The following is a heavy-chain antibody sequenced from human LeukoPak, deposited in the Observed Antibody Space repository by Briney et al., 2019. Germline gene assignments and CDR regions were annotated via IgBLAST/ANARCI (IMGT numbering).Heavy chain of an antibody. CDR2: ISSSGSTI. Sequence: GGSLRLSCAASGSTFSSYSMIWVRQAPGKGLEWVSYISSSGSTIYYADSVKGRFTISRDNAKNSLYLQMNSLRAEDTAVYYCARDEYSLHVYWGQGTLVTVSS. CDR3: ARDEYSLHVY. V-gene: IGHV3-48*04. CDR1: GSTFSSYS. J-gene: IGHJ4*02. D-gene: IGHD5-18*01.